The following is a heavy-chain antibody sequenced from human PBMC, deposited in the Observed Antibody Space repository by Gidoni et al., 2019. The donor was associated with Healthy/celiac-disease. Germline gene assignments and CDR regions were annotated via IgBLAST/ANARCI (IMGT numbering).Heavy chain of an antibody. CDR3: ARIEMATSYFDY. V-gene: IGHV4-31*03. CDR2: IYYSGST. Sequence: QVQLQESGPGLVKPSQTRSLTCTVSGGSISSGGYYWSWIRQHPGKGLEWIGYIYYSGSTYYNPSLKSRVTISVDTSKNQFSLKLSSVTAADTAVYYCARIEMATSYFDYWGQGTLVTVSS. CDR1: GGSISSGGYY. J-gene: IGHJ4*02. D-gene: IGHD5-12*01.